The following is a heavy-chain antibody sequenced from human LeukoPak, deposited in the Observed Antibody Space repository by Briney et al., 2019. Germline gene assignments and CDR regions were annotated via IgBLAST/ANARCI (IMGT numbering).Heavy chain of an antibody. Sequence: PGGSLRLSCAASGFTFSSYGMHWVRQAPGKGLEWVAVISYDGSNKYYADSVKGRFTISRDNSKNTLFLQMNSLRAEDTAVYYCAKAKPPRNPLMVSAMRGYFDYWGQGTLVAVSS. J-gene: IGHJ4*02. D-gene: IGHD2-8*01. CDR1: GFTFSSYG. V-gene: IGHV3-30*18. CDR2: ISYDGSNK. CDR3: AKAKPPRNPLMVSAMRGYFDY.